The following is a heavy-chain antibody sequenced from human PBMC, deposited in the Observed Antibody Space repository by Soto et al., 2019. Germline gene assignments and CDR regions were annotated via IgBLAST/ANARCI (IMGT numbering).Heavy chain of an antibody. CDR3: ARASYYYDSSGPYRIFDY. CDR1: GGSISSSNW. D-gene: IGHD3-22*01. J-gene: IGHJ4*02. CDR2: IYHSGST. Sequence: QVQLQESGPGLVKPSGTLSLTCAVSGGSISSSNWWSWVRQPPGKGLEWIGEIYHSGSTNYNPSLMSRVTISVDKSKNQFSLKLSSVTAADTAVYYCARASYYYDSSGPYRIFDYWGQGTLVTVSS. V-gene: IGHV4-4*02.